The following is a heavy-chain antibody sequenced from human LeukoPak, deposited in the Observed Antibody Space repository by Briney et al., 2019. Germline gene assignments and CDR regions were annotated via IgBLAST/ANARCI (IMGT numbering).Heavy chain of an antibody. CDR2: INHSGST. D-gene: IGHD2-15*01. Sequence: PSETLSLTCAVYGGSFSGYYWSWIRQPPGKGLEWIGEINHSGSTNYNPSLKSRVTISVDTSKNQFSLKLSSVTAADTAVYYCARLRSGGPTAPLVYYFDYWGQGTLVTVSS. V-gene: IGHV4-34*01. CDR3: ARLRSGGPTAPLVYYFDY. J-gene: IGHJ4*02. CDR1: GGSFSGYY.